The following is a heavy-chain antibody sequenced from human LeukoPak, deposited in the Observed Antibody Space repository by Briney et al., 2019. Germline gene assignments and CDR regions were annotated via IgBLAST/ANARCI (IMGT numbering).Heavy chain of an antibody. CDR3: ARDRLYGSSWSFDY. CDR2: INPNSGGT. D-gene: IGHD6-13*01. CDR1: GYTFTGYY. J-gene: IGHJ4*02. V-gene: IGHV1-2*02. Sequence: ASVKVSCKASGYTFTGYYMHWVRQAPGQGLEWMGWINPNSGGTNYAQKFQGRVAMTRDTSISTAYMELSRLRSDDTAVYYCARDRLYGSSWSFDYWGQGTLVTVSS.